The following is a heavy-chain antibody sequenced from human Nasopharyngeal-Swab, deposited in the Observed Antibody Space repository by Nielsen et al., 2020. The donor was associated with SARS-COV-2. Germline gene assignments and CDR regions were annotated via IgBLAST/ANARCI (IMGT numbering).Heavy chain of an antibody. J-gene: IGHJ4*02. CDR2: LDWDGDK. V-gene: IGHV2-70*01. CDR1: GFSLSTSGMC. CDR3: ARNPPRSSGFDY. D-gene: IGHD6-19*01. Sequence: SGPTLVKPTQTLTLTCTFSGFSLSTSGMCVAWIRQPPGKALEWLALLDWDGDKYCSTSLKTRLTISKDTSKNQVVLTMTNMDPMDTATYYCARNPPRSSGFDYWGQGTLVTVSS.